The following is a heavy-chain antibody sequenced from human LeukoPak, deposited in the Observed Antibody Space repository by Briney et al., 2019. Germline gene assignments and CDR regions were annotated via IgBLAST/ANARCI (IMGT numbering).Heavy chain of an antibody. V-gene: IGHV4-34*01. D-gene: IGHD2-15*01. CDR2: INHSGST. CDR3: ARARCSGDSCYTGYY. J-gene: IGHJ4*02. CDR1: GGSFNYYY. Sequence: SETLSLTCAVSGGSFNYYYWNWIRQPPGGGLEWIGEINHSGSTNYNPSLKSRVTMSVDTSKNQISLKMGSVTAADTAVYFCARARCSGDSCYTGYYWGQGTLVTVSS.